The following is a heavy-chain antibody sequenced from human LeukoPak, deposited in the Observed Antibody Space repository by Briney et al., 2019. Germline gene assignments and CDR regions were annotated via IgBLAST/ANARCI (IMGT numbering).Heavy chain of an antibody. J-gene: IGHJ6*02. Sequence: PGGSLRLSCAASGFTFNTYEMNWVRQAPGKGLEWVSYISSGGSSIYYADSVKGRFTISRDNAKNSLYLQMNSLRAEDTAVYYCARRQFYYYRMDVWGQGTTVTVSS. CDR1: GFTFNTYE. D-gene: IGHD5-24*01. CDR2: ISSGGSSI. CDR3: ARRQFYYYRMDV. V-gene: IGHV3-48*03.